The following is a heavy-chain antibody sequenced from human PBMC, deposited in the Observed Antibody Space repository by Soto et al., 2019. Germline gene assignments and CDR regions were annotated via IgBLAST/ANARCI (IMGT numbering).Heavy chain of an antibody. V-gene: IGHV4-30-4*01. D-gene: IGHD2-2*02. Sequence: LSLTRSVSCGSIGSGDYYWSWIRQGPGKGLEWIGNVYYSCNTSYNPSLKSRLIISIDTSKNQFSLTVGSVTAADAAVYYCDNSSLYGVGVWCQGTTVPSP. CDR1: CGSIGSGDYY. CDR2: VYYSCNT. CDR3: DNSSLYGVGV. J-gene: IGHJ6*02.